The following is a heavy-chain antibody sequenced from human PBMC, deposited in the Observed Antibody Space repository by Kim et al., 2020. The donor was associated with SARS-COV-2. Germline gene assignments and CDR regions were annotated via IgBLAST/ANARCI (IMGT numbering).Heavy chain of an antibody. CDR2: GTT. J-gene: IGHJ4*02. CDR3: ARGGALDY. V-gene: IGHV4-30-2*04. Sequence: GTTYYNLSLKTPVTISVDTSKNQFSLKLTSVTAGDTAVYYCARGGALDYWGQGTLVTVSS. D-gene: IGHD1-26*01.